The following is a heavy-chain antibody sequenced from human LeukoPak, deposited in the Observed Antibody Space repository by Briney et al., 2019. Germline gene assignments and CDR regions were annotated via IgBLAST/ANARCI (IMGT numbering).Heavy chain of an antibody. D-gene: IGHD6-13*01. CDR1: GYAFTSYG. CDR3: GLIGAAVPLDY. J-gene: IGHJ4*02. Sequence: ASVKVSCKASGYAFTSYGISWVRQAPGQGLEWMGIINPSGGSTSYAQKFQGRVTMTRDTSTSTVYMELSSLRSEDTAVYYCGLIGAAVPLDYWGQGTLVTVSS. CDR2: INPSGGST. V-gene: IGHV1-46*01.